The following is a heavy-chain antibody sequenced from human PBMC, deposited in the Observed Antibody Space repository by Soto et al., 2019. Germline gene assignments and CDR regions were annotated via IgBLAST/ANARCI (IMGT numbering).Heavy chain of an antibody. CDR1: GGSISSYY. CDR2: VHHSWGS. D-gene: IGHD3-10*01. J-gene: IGHJ6*02. V-gene: IGHV4-59*08. CDR3: ARQGFGPLHGLVDV. Sequence: QVQLQESGPGLVKPSETLSLSCTVSGGSISSYYWSWFRQSPGKRMEWIGYVHHSWGSSYNPSLQSRVAISLDTSKSQFSLKVTPVTATDTAVYYCARQGFGPLHGLVDVWGHGTTVTVSS.